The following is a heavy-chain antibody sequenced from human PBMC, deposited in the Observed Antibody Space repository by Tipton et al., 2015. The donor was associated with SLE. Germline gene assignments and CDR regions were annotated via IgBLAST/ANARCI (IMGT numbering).Heavy chain of an antibody. CDR3: ARGYYYYMDV. CDR2: IYYSGST. J-gene: IGHJ6*03. CDR1: GGSISSYY. Sequence: TLSLTCTVSGGSISSYYWSWIRQPPGKGLEWIGYIYYSGSTNYNPSLKSRVTISVDTSKNRFSLKVNSVTAADTAVYYCARGYYYYMDVWGKGTTVTVSS. V-gene: IGHV4-59*01.